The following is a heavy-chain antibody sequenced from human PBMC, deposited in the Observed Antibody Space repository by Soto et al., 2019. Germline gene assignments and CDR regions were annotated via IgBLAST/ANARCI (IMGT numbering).Heavy chain of an antibody. Sequence: EVQLVESGGGLVQPGGSLRLSCAASGFTFSDHYMDWVRQAPGKGLEWVGRTRNKANSYTTEYAASVKGRFTMSRDDSKNSLYLQMNILKSEDTAVYYCDRGLMTTAVYYFDYWGQGPLVTVSS. CDR1: GFTFSDHY. V-gene: IGHV3-72*01. J-gene: IGHJ4*02. CDR2: TRNKANSYTT. CDR3: DRGLMTTAVYYFDY. D-gene: IGHD4-17*01.